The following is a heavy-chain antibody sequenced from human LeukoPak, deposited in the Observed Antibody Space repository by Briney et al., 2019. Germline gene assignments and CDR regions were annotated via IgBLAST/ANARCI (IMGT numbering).Heavy chain of an antibody. Sequence: ASVKVSCKASGYTFTGYYMHWVRQAPGQGLEWMGWINPNSGGTNYAQKFQGRVTMTRDTSISTAYMELSRLRSDDTAVYYCARGELRYFDWLLPTASFDYWGQGTLVTVSS. CDR2: INPNSGGT. CDR1: GYTFTGYY. V-gene: IGHV1-2*02. D-gene: IGHD3-9*01. J-gene: IGHJ4*02. CDR3: ARGELRYFDWLLPTASFDY.